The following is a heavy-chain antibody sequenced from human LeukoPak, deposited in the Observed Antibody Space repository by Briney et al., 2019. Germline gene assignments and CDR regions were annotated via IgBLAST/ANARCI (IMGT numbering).Heavy chain of an antibody. CDR3: AKGISGSYSYYFDY. Sequence: GGSLRLSXAASGFTFGSYAMSWVRQAPGKGLEWVSPISDSGGSTYYADSVKGRFTISRDNSKNTLYLQMNSLRAEDTAVYYCAKGISGSYSYYFDYWGQGTLVTVSS. CDR2: ISDSGGST. J-gene: IGHJ4*02. V-gene: IGHV3-23*01. D-gene: IGHD1-26*01. CDR1: GFTFGSYA.